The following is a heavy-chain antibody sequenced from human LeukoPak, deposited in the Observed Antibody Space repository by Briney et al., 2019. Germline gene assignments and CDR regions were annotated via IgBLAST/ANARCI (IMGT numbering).Heavy chain of an antibody. Sequence: SVKVSCKASGGTFSSYAISWVRQAPGQGLEWMGGIIPIFGTANYAQKFQGRVTITTDESTSTAYMELSSLRSEDTAVYYCARDQEPARAFDIWGQGTMVTVSS. CDR2: IIPIFGTA. D-gene: IGHD1-14*01. V-gene: IGHV1-69*05. CDR1: GGTFSSYA. CDR3: ARDQEPARAFDI. J-gene: IGHJ3*02.